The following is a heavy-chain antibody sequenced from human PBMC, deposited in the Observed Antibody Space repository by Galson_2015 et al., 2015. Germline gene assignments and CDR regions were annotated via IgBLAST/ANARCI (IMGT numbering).Heavy chain of an antibody. CDR3: AKGGSGYHYGYGGSNYFDY. Sequence: SLRLSCAASGFAFSSYAMSWVRQAPGGGLEGVSGISGSGGCTYYADSVKGRFTISRDNSKNTLYLQMNSLRAEDTAVYYCAKGGSGYHYGYGGSNYFDYWGQGTLVTVSS. CDR1: GFAFSSYA. D-gene: IGHD5-18*01. J-gene: IGHJ4*02. CDR2: ISGSGGCT. V-gene: IGHV3-23*01.